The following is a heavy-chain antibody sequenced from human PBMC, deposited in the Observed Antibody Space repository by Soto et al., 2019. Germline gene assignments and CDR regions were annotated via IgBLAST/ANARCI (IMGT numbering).Heavy chain of an antibody. CDR1: GFTFSSCA. CDR3: AKGSSGSRPYYFDI. CDR2: ISGSGGGT. J-gene: IGHJ4*02. Sequence: GGSLRLSSAASGFTFSSCAMSWVRQAPGKGLEWISAISGSGGGTYYADSVKGRFTLSRDNSKNTLSLQMNNLRAEDTAVYYCAKGSSGSRPYYFDIWGQGTLVTVSS. V-gene: IGHV3-23*01. D-gene: IGHD3-22*01.